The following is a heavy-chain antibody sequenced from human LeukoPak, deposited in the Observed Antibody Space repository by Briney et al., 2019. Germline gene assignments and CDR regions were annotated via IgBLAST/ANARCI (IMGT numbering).Heavy chain of an antibody. CDR3: ARIVVVPAAMQSWFDP. Sequence: ASVKLSCKASGYTFTSYGISWVRQAPGQGLEWMGWISAYNGNTNYAQKLQGRVTMTADTSTSTAYMELRSLRSDDTAVYYCARIVVVPAAMQSWFDPWGQGTLVTVSS. D-gene: IGHD2-2*01. J-gene: IGHJ5*02. CDR1: GYTFTSYG. CDR2: ISAYNGNT. V-gene: IGHV1-18*01.